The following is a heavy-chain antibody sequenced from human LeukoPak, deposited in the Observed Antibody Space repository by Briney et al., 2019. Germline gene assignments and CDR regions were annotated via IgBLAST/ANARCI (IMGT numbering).Heavy chain of an antibody. V-gene: IGHV4-39*07. CDR1: GGSVSSGSYY. CDR3: ARLCTSGYGVPVGDY. Sequence: SETLSLTCTVSGGSVSSGSYYWGWIRQPPGKGLEWIGNIYYSGSTYYNPSLKSRVTISVDKSKNQFSLKLSSVTAADTAVYYCARLCTSGYGVPVGDYWGQGTLVTVSS. CDR2: IYYSGST. J-gene: IGHJ4*02. D-gene: IGHD3-22*01.